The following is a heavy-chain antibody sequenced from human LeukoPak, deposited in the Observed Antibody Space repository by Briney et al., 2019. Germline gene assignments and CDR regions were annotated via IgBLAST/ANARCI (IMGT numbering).Heavy chain of an antibody. D-gene: IGHD4-17*01. CDR2: IRSSGVTT. J-gene: IGHJ4*02. V-gene: IGHV3-23*01. Sequence: GGSLRLSCAASGFTFNNYAMTWVRQAPGKGLEWVSAIRSSGVTTYYADSVKGRSTISRDNSKNTLYLQMNSLRAEDTAVYYCAKDRDDYGDYDAFDYWGQGTLVTVSS. CDR1: GFTFNNYA. CDR3: AKDRDDYGDYDAFDY.